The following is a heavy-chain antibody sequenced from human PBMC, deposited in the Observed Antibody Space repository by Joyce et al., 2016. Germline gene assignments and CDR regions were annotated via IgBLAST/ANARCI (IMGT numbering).Heavy chain of an antibody. J-gene: IGHJ4*02. V-gene: IGHV4-39*07. CDR2: VYHSGST. Sequence: QLQLQESGPGLVKPSETLSLTCTVSGGSIDSTTYYWGWIRQPPGKGLECIGNVYHSGSTYYNPSLKSRVTISMDMSKNQFSLNLSSVTAADTAVYYCARVKVAVAGVDYWGQGTLVTVSS. CDR1: GGSIDSTTYY. D-gene: IGHD6-13*01. CDR3: ARVKVAVAGVDY.